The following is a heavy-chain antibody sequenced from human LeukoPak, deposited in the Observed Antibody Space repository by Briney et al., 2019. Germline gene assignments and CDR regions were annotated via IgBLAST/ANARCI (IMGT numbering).Heavy chain of an antibody. CDR1: GDSIRSDRYY. J-gene: IGHJ4*02. CDR2: IYYSGST. V-gene: IGHV4-39*07. Sequence: SQTLSLTCSVSGDSIRSDRYYWGWIRQPPGKGLEWIGSIYYSGSTYYNPSLKSRVTISVDTSKNQFSLKLSSVTAADTAVYYCAREYSGSYQVDYWGQGTLVTVSS. CDR3: AREYSGSYQVDY. D-gene: IGHD1-26*01.